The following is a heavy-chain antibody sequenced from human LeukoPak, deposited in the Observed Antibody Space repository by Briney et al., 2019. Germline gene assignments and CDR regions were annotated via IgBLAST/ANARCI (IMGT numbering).Heavy chain of an antibody. Sequence: ASVKVSCKASGYTFTGYYMHGVRQAPGQGLEWMGWINPNSGGTNYAQKFQGRVTMTRDTSISTAYMELSRLRSDDTAVYYCAREWELPGDSAFDIWGQGTMVTVSS. V-gene: IGHV1-2*02. CDR3: AREWELPGDSAFDI. CDR1: GYTFTGYY. CDR2: INPNSGGT. J-gene: IGHJ3*02. D-gene: IGHD1-26*01.